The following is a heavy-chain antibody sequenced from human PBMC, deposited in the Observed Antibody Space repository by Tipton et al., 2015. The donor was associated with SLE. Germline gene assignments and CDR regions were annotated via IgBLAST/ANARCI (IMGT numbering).Heavy chain of an antibody. D-gene: IGHD6-13*01. CDR1: GGTFSSYA. J-gene: IGHJ4*02. Sequence: QVQLVQSGAEVKKPGSSVKVSCKASGGTFSSYAISWVRQAPGQGLEWMGGIIPILGIANYARKFQGRVTVTTDESTSTAYMELSSLRSEDTAVYYCARVGGYSSPRYPDYWGQGTLVTVSS. CDR3: ARVGGYSSPRYPDY. V-gene: IGHV1-69*01. CDR2: IIPILGIA.